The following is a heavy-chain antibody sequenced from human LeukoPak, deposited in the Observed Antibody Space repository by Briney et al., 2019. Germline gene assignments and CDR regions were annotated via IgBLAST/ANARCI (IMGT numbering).Heavy chain of an antibody. D-gene: IGHD3-10*01. J-gene: IGHJ3*02. CDR2: ISSSGSTI. Sequence: GGSLRLSCAASGFTFSDYYMSWIRQAPGKGLEWVSYISSSGSTIYYADSVKGRFTISRDKAKNSLYLQMNSLRAGDTAVYYCASTPTAWFGEFTDAFDIWGQGTMVTVSS. V-gene: IGHV3-11*01. CDR1: GFTFSDYY. CDR3: ASTPTAWFGEFTDAFDI.